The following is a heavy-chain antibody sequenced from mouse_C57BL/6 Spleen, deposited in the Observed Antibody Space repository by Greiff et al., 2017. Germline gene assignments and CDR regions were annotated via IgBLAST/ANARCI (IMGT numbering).Heavy chain of an antibody. CDR2: IRSKSNNYAT. Sequence: EVQLVESGGGLVQPKGSLKLSCAASGFSFNTYAMNWVRQAPGQGLEWVARIRSKSNNYATYYADSVKDRFTISRDDSESMLYLQMNNLKTEDTAMYYCVRGGTTVVASYYYAMDYWGQGTSVTVSS. D-gene: IGHD1-1*01. V-gene: IGHV10-1*01. CDR3: VRGGTTVVASYYYAMDY. CDR1: GFSFNTYA. J-gene: IGHJ4*01.